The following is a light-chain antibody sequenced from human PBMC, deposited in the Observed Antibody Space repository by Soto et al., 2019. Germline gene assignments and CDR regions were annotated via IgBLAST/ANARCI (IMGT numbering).Light chain of an antibody. J-gene: IGKJ4*01. V-gene: IGKV1-5*03. CDR3: QQYKSYPLT. CDR1: QSISSW. CDR2: KAS. Sequence: DIQMTQSPSTLSASVGDRVTIACRASQSISSWLAWYQQKPGKAPNLLIYKASTLESGVPSRFSGSGSGTEFTLTISSVQPDDFATYYCQQYKSYPLTFGGGNKVDIK.